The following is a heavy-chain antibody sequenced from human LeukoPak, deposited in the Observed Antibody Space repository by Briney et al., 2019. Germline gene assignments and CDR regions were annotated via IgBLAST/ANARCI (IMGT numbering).Heavy chain of an antibody. CDR3: ARVWLNAFDI. V-gene: IGHV1-69*13. D-gene: IGHD3-22*01. CDR2: IIPVFGTA. CDR1: GGTFSSYA. Sequence: GASVKVSCKASGGTFSSYAISWVRQAPGQGLEWMGGIIPVFGTANYAQKFQGRVTITADESTSTAYMELSSLRSEDTAVYYCARVWLNAFDIWGQGTMVTVSS. J-gene: IGHJ3*02.